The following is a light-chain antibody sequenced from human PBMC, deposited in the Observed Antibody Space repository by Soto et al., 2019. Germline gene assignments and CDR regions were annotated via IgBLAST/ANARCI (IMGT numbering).Light chain of an antibody. V-gene: IGLV2-14*01. CDR3: SSYTSISTQV. CDR1: SSDVGAYNF. J-gene: IGLJ2*01. CDR2: EVS. Sequence: LTQPASLSGSLGQSITISCSGTSSDVGAYNFVSWYQQHPGEAPKLIIYEVSDRPSGLSNRFSGSKSGNVASLTISGLQAEDEAHYYCSSYTSISTQVFGGGTKVTVL.